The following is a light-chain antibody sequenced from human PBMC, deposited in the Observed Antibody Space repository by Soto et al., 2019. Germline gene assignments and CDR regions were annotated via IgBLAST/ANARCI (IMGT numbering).Light chain of an antibody. V-gene: IGLV2-8*01. CDR1: SSDVATYIY. CDR3: GSYAGGNNHYV. Sequence: QSALTQPPSASGSPGQSVTISCTGTSSDVATYIYVSWYQQHPGKAPKLIIYEASKRPSGVPDRFSGSKSGDTASLTVSGLQAEDEADYYCGSYAGGNNHYVFGTGTKVTVL. J-gene: IGLJ1*01. CDR2: EAS.